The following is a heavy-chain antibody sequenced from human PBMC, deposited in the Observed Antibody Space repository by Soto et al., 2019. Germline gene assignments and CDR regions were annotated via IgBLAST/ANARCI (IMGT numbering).Heavy chain of an antibody. V-gene: IGHV1-2*04. Sequence: ASVKVSCKASGYTFTGYYMHWVRQAPGQGLEWMGWINPNSGGTNYAQKFQGWVTMTRDTSISTAYMELSRLRSDDTALYYCSSDGQTTGLSLGYCSGGSCYRYFDYWGQGTLVTVSS. CDR1: GYTFTGYY. CDR2: INPNSGGT. D-gene: IGHD2-15*01. CDR3: SSDGQTTGLSLGYCSGGSCYRYFDY. J-gene: IGHJ4*02.